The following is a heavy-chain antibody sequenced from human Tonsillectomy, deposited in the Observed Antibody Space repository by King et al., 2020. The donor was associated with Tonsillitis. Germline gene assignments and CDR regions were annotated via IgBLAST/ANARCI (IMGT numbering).Heavy chain of an antibody. Sequence: QLVQSGAAVTSPGDSLKISCKASGYMFANAWIGWVRQLPGKGLEWLGNIHPGDSQTRYSPSFQGQVTISADNSINTAYLQWTTLKASDSAMYYCARNRQEGPSLLFDSWGQGTLVTVSS. J-gene: IGHJ4*02. CDR1: GYMFANAW. V-gene: IGHV5-51*01. CDR3: ARNRQEGPSLLFDS. CDR2: IHPGDSQT.